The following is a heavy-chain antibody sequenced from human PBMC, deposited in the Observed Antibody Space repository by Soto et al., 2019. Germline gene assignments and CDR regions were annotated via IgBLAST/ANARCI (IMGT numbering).Heavy chain of an antibody. V-gene: IGHV3-23*01. D-gene: IGHD3-9*01. CDR1: GFTFSNYA. Sequence: EVQLLESGEGLVQPGGSLKLSCAASGFTFSNYAMSWVRQAPGKGLEWVSGIGGSGSNTYYADSAKGRFTISRDNSXXTMFLQMNNLRAEDTAEYYCARVVRHFDTPYGMDVWGQGTTVTVSS. J-gene: IGHJ6*02. CDR3: ARVVRHFDTPYGMDV. CDR2: IGGSGSNT.